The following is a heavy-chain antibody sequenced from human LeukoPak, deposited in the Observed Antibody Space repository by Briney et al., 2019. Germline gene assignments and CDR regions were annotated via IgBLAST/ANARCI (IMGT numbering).Heavy chain of an antibody. J-gene: IGHJ4*02. CDR3: ATGYTYCDY. CDR2: ISSSGSSR. Sequence: GGSLRLSCEDSGRNFRNYEMNWVRQAPGKGLEWVSYISSSGSSRNCADSVKGRFTISRDNTKNSLYLQMNSLTVEDTAVYYCATGYTYCDYWGQGTLVTVSS. D-gene: IGHD5-18*01. CDR1: GRNFRNYE. V-gene: IGHV3-48*03.